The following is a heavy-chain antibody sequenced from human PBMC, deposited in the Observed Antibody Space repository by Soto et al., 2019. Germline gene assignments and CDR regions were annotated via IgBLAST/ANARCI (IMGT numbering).Heavy chain of an antibody. CDR3: ARSLDVMTINDY. J-gene: IGHJ4*02. CDR1: GYTFTSYY. CDR2: INPSGGST. D-gene: IGHD2-21*02. Sequence: QVQLVQSGAEVKKPGASVKVSCKASGYTFTSYYMHWVRQAPGQGLEWMGIINPSGGSTSYAQKYQGRSTMTRDTSTSKVYMELSSLRSEETAVYYCARSLDVMTINDYWGQGTLVTVSS. V-gene: IGHV1-46*03.